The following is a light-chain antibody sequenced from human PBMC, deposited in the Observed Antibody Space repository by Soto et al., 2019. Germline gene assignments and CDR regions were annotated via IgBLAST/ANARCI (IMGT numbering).Light chain of an antibody. CDR3: QQLNAFPLT. J-gene: IGKJ4*01. CDR1: QGISTY. V-gene: IGKV1-9*01. CDR2: AAS. Sequence: DIQLTQSPSPLSASVGDRVTITCRASQGISTYLAWYQQTSGKAPKLLISAASTLQRGVPSRFSGSGSGTHFTLTNSSLQPEYFATYYCQQLNAFPLTFGGRTRVEIK.